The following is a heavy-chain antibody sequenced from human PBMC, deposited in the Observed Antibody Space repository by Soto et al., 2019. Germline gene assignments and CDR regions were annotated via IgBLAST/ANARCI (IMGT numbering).Heavy chain of an antibody. D-gene: IGHD2-15*01. CDR1: GDSIATVDYF. CDR3: ARGRYCLTGRCFPNWFDS. Sequence: PSETLSLTCSVSGDSIATVDYFLAWVRQPPGHALEYIGYIYKSATTYYNPSFESRVAISLDTSKSQFSLNVTSLTAADTAVYFCARGRYCLTGRCFPNWFDSWGQGTLVTVSS. J-gene: IGHJ5*01. CDR2: IYKSATT. V-gene: IGHV4-30-4*01.